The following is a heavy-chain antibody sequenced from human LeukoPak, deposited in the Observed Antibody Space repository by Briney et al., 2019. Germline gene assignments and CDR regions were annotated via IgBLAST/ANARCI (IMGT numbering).Heavy chain of an antibody. J-gene: IGHJ2*01. Sequence: ETLSLTCTVSGGSISSSSYYWGWIRQPPGKGLEWIGSIYYSGSTYYNPSLKSRVTISVDTSKNQFSLQLNSVTPEDTAVYYCARGGSSGRRNWYFDLWGRGTLVTVSS. CDR1: GGSISSSSYY. D-gene: IGHD6-19*01. V-gene: IGHV4-39*07. CDR2: IYYSGST. CDR3: ARGGSSGRRNWYFDL.